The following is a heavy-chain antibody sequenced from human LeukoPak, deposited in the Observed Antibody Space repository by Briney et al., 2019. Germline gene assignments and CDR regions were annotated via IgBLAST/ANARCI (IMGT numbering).Heavy chain of an antibody. CDR2: IYYSGST. Sequence: SETLSLTCTVSGGSLSISSYYWDWIRQPPGKGLEWIGSIYYSGSTYYNPSLKSRVTISVDTSKNQFSLKLSSVTAADTAVYYCARITAPFGGVQNYFDYWGQGTLVTVSS. CDR3: ARITAPFGGVQNYFDY. V-gene: IGHV4-39*01. D-gene: IGHD3-16*01. J-gene: IGHJ4*02. CDR1: GGSLSISSYY.